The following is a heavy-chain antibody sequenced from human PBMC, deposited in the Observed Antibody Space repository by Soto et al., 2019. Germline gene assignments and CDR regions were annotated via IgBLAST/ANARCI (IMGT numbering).Heavy chain of an antibody. CDR2: IDPSDSYT. V-gene: IGHV5-10-1*01. Sequence: PXDSLTISCKGSGDSFTSYWISLVRQMPGKGLEWMGRIDPSDSYTNYSPSFQGHVTISADKSISTAYLQWSSLKASDTAMYYCARPLLPDYYDSSVGAFDIWGQGTMVTVSS. J-gene: IGHJ3*02. D-gene: IGHD3-22*01. CDR3: ARPLLPDYYDSSVGAFDI. CDR1: GDSFTSYW.